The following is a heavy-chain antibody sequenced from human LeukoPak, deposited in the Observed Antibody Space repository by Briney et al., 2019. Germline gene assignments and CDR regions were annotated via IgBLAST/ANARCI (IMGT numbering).Heavy chain of an antibody. CDR2: ISYDGSNK. Sequence: GGSLRLSCAASGFTFSSYGMHWGRQAPGKGLYWLAVISYDGSNKYYADSGKGLFTISRDNSKTKLYLQMNSLRAEDTAVYYCAKDVDPFGSGSYVEGFDYWGQGTLVTVSS. CDR3: AKDVDPFGSGSYVEGFDY. J-gene: IGHJ4*02. V-gene: IGHV3-30*18. D-gene: IGHD3-10*01. CDR1: GFTFSSYG.